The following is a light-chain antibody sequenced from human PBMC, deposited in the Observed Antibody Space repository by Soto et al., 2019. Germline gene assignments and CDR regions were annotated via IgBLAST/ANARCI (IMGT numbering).Light chain of an antibody. CDR1: QSISSG. V-gene: IGKV1-5*03. J-gene: IGKJ1*01. CDR3: QQYNSYSRT. Sequence: DIQMTQSPSTLSASVGDRVTITCRASQSISSGLAWYQQKPGKAPKLLIYKASSLETGVPARFSGSGSGTEFTLTISSLQPEDFATYYCQQYNSYSRTFGQGTKVEIK. CDR2: KAS.